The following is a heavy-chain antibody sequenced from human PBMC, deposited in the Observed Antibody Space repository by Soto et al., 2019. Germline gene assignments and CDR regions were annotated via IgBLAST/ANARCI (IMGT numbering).Heavy chain of an antibody. J-gene: IGHJ6*02. D-gene: IGHD3-10*01. Sequence: GGSLRLSCAASGFTFSSYATHWVRQAPGKGLEWVAVISYDGSNKYYADSVKGRFTISRDNSKNTLYLQMNSLRAEDTAVYYRARAGSGSYQYYYYGMDVWGQGTTVTVSS. CDR1: GFTFSSYA. CDR2: ISYDGSNK. CDR3: ARAGSGSYQYYYYGMDV. V-gene: IGHV3-30-3*01.